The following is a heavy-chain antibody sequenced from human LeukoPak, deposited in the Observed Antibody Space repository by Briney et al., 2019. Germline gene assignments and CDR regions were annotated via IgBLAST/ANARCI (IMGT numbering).Heavy chain of an antibody. CDR1: GFTFSNAW. D-gene: IGHD3-10*01. CDR3: TTTYGSGSYVDY. CDR2: IKSKTDGGTT. V-gene: IGHV3-15*01. J-gene: IGHJ4*02. Sequence: GGSLRLPCAASGFTFSNAWMSWVRQAPGKGLEWVGRIKSKTDGGTTDYAAPVKGRFTISRDDSKNTLYLQMNSLKTEDTAVYYCTTTYGSGSYVDYWGQGTLVTVSS.